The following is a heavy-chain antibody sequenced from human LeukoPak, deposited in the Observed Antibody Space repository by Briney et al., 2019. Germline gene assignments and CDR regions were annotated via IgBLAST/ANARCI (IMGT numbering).Heavy chain of an antibody. CDR1: GFTFSSYG. J-gene: IGHJ3*02. CDR2: IWYGGSNK. Sequence: PGGSLRLSCAASGFTFSSYGMHWVRQAPGKGLEWVAVIWYGGSNKYYADSVKGRFTIFRDNSKNTLYLQMNSLRAEDTAVYYCAVSGIQPRGHAFDIWGQGTMVTVSS. CDR3: AVSGIQPRGHAFDI. D-gene: IGHD5-18*01. V-gene: IGHV3-33*08.